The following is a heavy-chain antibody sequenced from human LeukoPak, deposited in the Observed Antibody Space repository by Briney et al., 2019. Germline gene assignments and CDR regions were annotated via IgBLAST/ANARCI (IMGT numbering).Heavy chain of an antibody. J-gene: IGHJ5*01. Sequence: AGGSLRLSCVASGFSFGNHAMSWVRQAPGKGLQWVSQISGTGGATWYAGFARDRFTISRDNSKKTLYLQMSGLRVEDTAMYYCVKDPRDTYGTNWFVSWGQGTLLIVSS. CDR3: VKDPRDTYGTNWFVS. D-gene: IGHD2-21*01. CDR1: GFSFGNHA. V-gene: IGHV3-23*01. CDR2: ISGTGGAT.